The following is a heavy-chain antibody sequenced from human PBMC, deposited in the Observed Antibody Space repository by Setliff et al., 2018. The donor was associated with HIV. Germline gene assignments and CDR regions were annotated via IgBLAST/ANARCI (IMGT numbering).Heavy chain of an antibody. V-gene: IGHV4-61*02. Sequence: PSETLSLTCTVSGGSINSGGYYWVWIRQPALKGLEWIGRIYTSGLTNYNPSLKSRVTISVDTSKNQVSLKLSSVTASDTAVYYCARARYIVIRGDAGMDVWGPGTTVTFSS. CDR2: IYTSGLT. J-gene: IGHJ6*02. D-gene: IGHD3-10*01. CDR1: GGSINSGGYY. CDR3: ARARYIVIRGDAGMDV.